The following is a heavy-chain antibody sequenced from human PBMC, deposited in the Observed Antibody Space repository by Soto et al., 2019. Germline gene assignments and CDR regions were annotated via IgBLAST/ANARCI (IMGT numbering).Heavy chain of an antibody. Sequence: QVQLVQSGAEVKKPGSSVRVSCRSSGDTFSSYIVNWLRLAPGRGLEWMGRLIPVLTTTDYAQNFRGRVTISADRSTNTVYLDLSSLRSDDTAVYYCARRRYCGYDCYHKHYYGMDVWGQGSLVTVAS. CDR1: GDTFSSYI. D-gene: IGHD2-21*02. V-gene: IGHV1-69*08. CDR3: ARRRYCGYDCYHKHYYGMDV. J-gene: IGHJ6*02. CDR2: LIPVLTTT.